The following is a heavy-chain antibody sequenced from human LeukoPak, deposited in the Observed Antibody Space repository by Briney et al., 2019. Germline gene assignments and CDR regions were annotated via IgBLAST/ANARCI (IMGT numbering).Heavy chain of an antibody. Sequence: SETLSLTCTVSGYSISSGYYWGWIRQPPGKGLEWIGTIYHTEITYYNPSLKSRVTIFVDTSKNQFSLRLTSVTAADTAVYYCARGGSSWYGGQFDYWGQGALVTVSS. CDR1: GYSISSGYY. V-gene: IGHV4-38-2*02. CDR2: IYHTEIT. J-gene: IGHJ4*02. D-gene: IGHD6-13*01. CDR3: ARGGSSWYGGQFDY.